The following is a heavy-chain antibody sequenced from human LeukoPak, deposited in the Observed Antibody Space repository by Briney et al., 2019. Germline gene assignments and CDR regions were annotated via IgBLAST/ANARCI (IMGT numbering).Heavy chain of an antibody. CDR1: GVSISSYY. V-gene: IGHV4-59*01. J-gene: IGHJ4*02. Sequence: SETLSLTCTASGVSISSYYLSWIRQPPGKGLEWVGYIYYSGRTNYNPSLKSRVTISVDTSKNQFSLNLSSVTAADTAVYCCARDLLSTAGYFDYWGQGTLVTVSS. D-gene: IGHD6-19*01. CDR3: ARDLLSTAGYFDY. CDR2: IYYSGRT.